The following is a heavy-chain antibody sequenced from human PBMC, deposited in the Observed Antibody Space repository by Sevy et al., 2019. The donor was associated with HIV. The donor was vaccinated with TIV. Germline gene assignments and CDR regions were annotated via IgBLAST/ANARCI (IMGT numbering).Heavy chain of an antibody. CDR3: AIRELDPDDAFDI. CDR1: GYSFTSYW. V-gene: IGHV5-51*01. Sequence: GGSLRLSCKGSGYSFTSYWIGWVRQMPGKGLEWMGIIYPGDSDTRYSPSFQGQVTISADKSISTAYLQWSSLKASDTAMYYCAIRELDPDDAFDIWGQGTMVTVSS. J-gene: IGHJ3*02. CDR2: IYPGDSDT. D-gene: IGHD1-1*01.